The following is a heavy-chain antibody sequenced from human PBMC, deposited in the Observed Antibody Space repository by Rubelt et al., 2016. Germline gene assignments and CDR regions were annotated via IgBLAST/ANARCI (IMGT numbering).Heavy chain of an antibody. V-gene: IGHV4-38-2*02. J-gene: IGHJ4*02. CDR2: MYYSSTA. CDR3: ARGMTVVKIDY. Sequence: QVQLRESGPGLVRPSETLSLTCIVSTSSLSSGYYWGWIRQPPGKGLEWIGTMYYSSTAYYNPSLKSRVTISVDTSNKPFARKLTSVTAADTAVYYCARGMTVVKIDYWGQGTLVTVPS. D-gene: IGHD4/OR15-4a*01. CDR1: TSSLSSGYY.